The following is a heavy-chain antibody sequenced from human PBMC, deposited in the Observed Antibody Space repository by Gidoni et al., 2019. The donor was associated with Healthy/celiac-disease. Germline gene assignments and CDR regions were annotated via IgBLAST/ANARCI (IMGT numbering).Heavy chain of an antibody. Sequence: EVQLVQSGAEVKKPGEPLKISCKGSGYSFTSYWIGWVRQMHGKGLEWMGIIYPGDSDTRYSPSFQGQVTISADKSISTAYLQWSSLKASDTAMYYCARPLDRYCSSTSCYRPAAAGTSNYAFDIWGQGTMVTVSS. J-gene: IGHJ3*02. D-gene: IGHD2-2*01. V-gene: IGHV5-51*03. CDR3: ARPLDRYCSSTSCYRPAAAGTSNYAFDI. CDR1: GYSFTSYW. CDR2: IYPGDSDT.